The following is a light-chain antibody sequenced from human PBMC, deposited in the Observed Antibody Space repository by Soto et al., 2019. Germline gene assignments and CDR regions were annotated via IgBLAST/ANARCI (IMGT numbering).Light chain of an antibody. CDR2: GAS. Sequence: EIVLTQSPGTLSLSPGEGATLSCRASQSVRNNYLAWYQQKPGQAPSLLIYGASARATGIPDRFSGSGSGTDFTLTISGLEPEDFAVYYCQQYGDSPRLTFGGGTRVEI. J-gene: IGKJ4*01. V-gene: IGKV3-20*01. CDR1: QSVRNNY. CDR3: QQYGDSPRLT.